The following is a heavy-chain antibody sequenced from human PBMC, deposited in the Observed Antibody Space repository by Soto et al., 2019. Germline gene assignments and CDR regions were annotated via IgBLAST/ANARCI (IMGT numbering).Heavy chain of an antibody. CDR2: SYYSGST. J-gene: IGHJ5*02. CDR3: ARDGGCSSTSCTKGWFDP. CDR1: GGSISSGGYY. Sequence: QVQLQESGPGLVKPSQTLSLTCTVSGGSISSGGYYWSWIRQHPGKVLEWIGYSYYSGSTYYNPSLKSRVTISVDTSKNQFSLKLSSVTAADTAVYYWARDGGCSSTSCTKGWFDPWGQGTLVTVSS. D-gene: IGHD2-2*01. V-gene: IGHV4-31*03.